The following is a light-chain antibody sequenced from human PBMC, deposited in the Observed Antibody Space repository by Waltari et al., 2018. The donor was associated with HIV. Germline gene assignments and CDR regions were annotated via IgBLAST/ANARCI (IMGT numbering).Light chain of an antibody. J-gene: IGKJ2*01. Sequence: DIVMTQFHDSLAVSLGERATLMCKSSQSLYSSSNKNSLAWYQQHPGHPPVLLIYWASTRNSGVPDRFSGSGSGTDFTLTISSLQAEDVAVYYCQQYYTTPYTFGQGTKLGIK. CDR2: WAS. CDR1: QSLYSSSNKNS. CDR3: QQYYTTPYT. V-gene: IGKV4-1*01.